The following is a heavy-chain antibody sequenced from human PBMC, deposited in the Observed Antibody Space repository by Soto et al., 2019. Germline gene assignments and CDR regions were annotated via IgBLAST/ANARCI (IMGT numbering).Heavy chain of an antibody. Sequence: PGGSLRLSCAASGFTLSSYWIHWVRQAPGKGLVWVSRINSVGSSTSYADSVEGRFTISRDNAKNTLYLQMNSLRAEDTAVYYCARQLPTAIRGGYYYSYGMDVWGQGTTVTVSS. J-gene: IGHJ6*02. CDR2: INSVGSST. V-gene: IGHV3-74*01. CDR1: GFTLSSYW. CDR3: ARQLPTAIRGGYYYSYGMDV. D-gene: IGHD2-2*02.